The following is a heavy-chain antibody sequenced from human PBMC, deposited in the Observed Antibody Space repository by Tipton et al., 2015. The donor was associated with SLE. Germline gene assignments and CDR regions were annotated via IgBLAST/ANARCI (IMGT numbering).Heavy chain of an antibody. J-gene: IGHJ3*02. CDR1: GFTFSYYN. CDR3: ARGGGDSVAAFDI. Sequence: LRLSCTASGFTFSYYNMNWVRQAPGEGLEWIGYIHFSGSTNYNLSLKTRVTISVDTSKRHFSLKLTSVTAADTAVYYCARGGGDSVAAFDIWGQGTLVTVSS. V-gene: IGHV4-59*01. D-gene: IGHD2-21*01. CDR2: IHFSGST.